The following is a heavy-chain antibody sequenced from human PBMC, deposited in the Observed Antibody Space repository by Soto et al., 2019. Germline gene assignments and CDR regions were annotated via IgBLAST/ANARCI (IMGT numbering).Heavy chain of an antibody. CDR3: ARGGGYDSFDF. CDR1: GASVAGGSYY. CDR2: IPSRGRP. J-gene: IGHJ4*02. D-gene: IGHD3-22*01. V-gene: IGHV4-30-4*01. Sequence: SETLSLTCSVSGASVAGGSYYWSWVRQPPGKGLEWIGYIPSRGRPFYNPSLTSRGTISADTSKNQLSLQLTSVTAADTAVYYCARGGGYDSFDFWGQGILVT.